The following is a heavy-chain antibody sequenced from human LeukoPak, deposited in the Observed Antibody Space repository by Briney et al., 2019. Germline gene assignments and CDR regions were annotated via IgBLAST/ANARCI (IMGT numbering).Heavy chain of an antibody. V-gene: IGHV1-18*01. D-gene: IGHD3-22*01. J-gene: IGHJ6*02. CDR3: ARDRELRLEGSGYYYNYYYYYGMDV. CDR2: ISAYNGNT. Sequence: GASVKVSCKASGYTFTSYGISWVRQAPGQGLEWMGWISAYNGNTNYAQKLQGRVTMTTDTSTSTAYMELRSLRSDDTAVYYCARDRELRLEGSGYYYNYYYYYGMDVWGQGTTVTVSS. CDR1: GYTFTSYG.